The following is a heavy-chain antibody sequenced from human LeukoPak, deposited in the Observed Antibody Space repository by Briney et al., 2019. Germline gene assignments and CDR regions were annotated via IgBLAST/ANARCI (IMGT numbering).Heavy chain of an antibody. Sequence: GGSLRLSCAASGFTFSSYAMSWVRQAPGKGLEWVSAISGSGGSTYYADSVKGRFTISSDNSKNTLYLQMNSLRAEDTAVYYCAKDGAYYYDSSGKGDYWGQGTLVTVSS. CDR3: AKDGAYYYDSSGKGDY. V-gene: IGHV3-23*01. D-gene: IGHD3-22*01. J-gene: IGHJ4*02. CDR2: ISGSGGST. CDR1: GFTFSSYA.